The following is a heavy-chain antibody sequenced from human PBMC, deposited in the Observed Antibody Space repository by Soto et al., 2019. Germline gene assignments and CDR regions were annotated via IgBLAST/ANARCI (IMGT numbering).Heavy chain of an antibody. V-gene: IGHV3-23*01. D-gene: IGHD3-22*01. Sequence: GGSLRRSCAASGFTFSSYAMSWVRQAPGKGLEWVSAISGSGGSTYYADSVKGRFTIPRDNSKNTLYLQMNSLRDEDTAVYYCARLVVIMSSIDYWGQGTLVTVSS. J-gene: IGHJ4*02. CDR2: ISGSGGST. CDR1: GFTFSSYA. CDR3: ARLVVIMSSIDY.